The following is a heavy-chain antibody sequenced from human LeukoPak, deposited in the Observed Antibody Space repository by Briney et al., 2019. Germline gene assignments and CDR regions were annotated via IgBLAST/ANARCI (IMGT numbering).Heavy chain of an antibody. CDR2: ISSSSSYI. J-gene: IGHJ3*02. CDR3: ARIPGFRVVVPAARIFYAFDI. D-gene: IGHD2-2*01. V-gene: IGHV3-21*01. CDR1: GFTFSSYS. Sequence: GGSLRLSCAASGFTFSSYSMNWVRQAPGKGLEWVSSISSSSSYIYYADSVKGRFTISRDNAKNSLYLQMNSLRAEDTAVYYCARIPGFRVVVPAARIFYAFDIWGQGTMVTVSS.